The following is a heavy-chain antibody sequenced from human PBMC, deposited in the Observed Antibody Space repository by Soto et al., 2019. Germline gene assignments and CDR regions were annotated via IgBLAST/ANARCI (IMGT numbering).Heavy chain of an antibody. Sequence: SETLSLTCTVYGGSFSGYYWSWIRQPPGKGLEWIGEINHSGSTNYNPSLKSRVTISVDTSKNQFSLKLNSVTAADTAVYFCARGRVSSGWYRDYWGQGALVTVSS. CDR2: INHSGST. CDR1: GGSFSGYY. D-gene: IGHD6-19*01. J-gene: IGHJ4*02. V-gene: IGHV4-34*01. CDR3: ARGRVSSGWYRDY.